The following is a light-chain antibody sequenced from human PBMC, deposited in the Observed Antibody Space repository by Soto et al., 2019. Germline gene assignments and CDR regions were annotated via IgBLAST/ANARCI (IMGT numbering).Light chain of an antibody. Sequence: QSVLTQPPSASGAPGQRVTLSCIGGSSNVGFNAVNWYQQLPGAAPKLLIHGNSQRHSGVPDRFSGSKSGTSASLAIIGLRAEYEAHYYCAAWDDSLRGVVFGGGTKLTVL. J-gene: IGLJ3*02. CDR2: GNS. CDR1: SSNVGFNA. V-gene: IGLV1-47*02. CDR3: AAWDDSLRGVV.